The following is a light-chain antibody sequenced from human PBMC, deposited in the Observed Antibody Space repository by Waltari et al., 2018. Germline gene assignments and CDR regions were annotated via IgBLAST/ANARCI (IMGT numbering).Light chain of an antibody. CDR2: GVS. CDR1: TSYVGYYDY. J-gene: IGLJ3*02. Sequence: QSALTQPRSVSGSPGQSVTISCTGSTSYVGYYDYVSWYQQHPGKAPEVLIYGVSRRPSGIPERFSGSKSGNTASLTISGLRAEDEADYYCCSYAGSFVWVFGGGTTLSV. V-gene: IGLV2-11*01. CDR3: CSYAGSFVWV.